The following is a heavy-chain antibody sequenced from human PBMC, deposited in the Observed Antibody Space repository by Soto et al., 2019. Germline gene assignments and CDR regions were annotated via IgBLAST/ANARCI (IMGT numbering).Heavy chain of an antibody. CDR3: ARDQGGKSATFIFQH. CDR1: VFSFSDYV. Sequence: VGSLRLSCAASVFSFSDYVMHCVRHSPGKWLEWVAVMWYHGRDLFYTDSVKGRFTISRDNSKNTLFLQMNSLRADDTAVYYCARDQGGKSATFIFQHWGQAALVTVSS. D-gene: IGHD2-21*01. J-gene: IGHJ4*02. CDR2: MWYHGRDL. V-gene: IGHV3-33*01.